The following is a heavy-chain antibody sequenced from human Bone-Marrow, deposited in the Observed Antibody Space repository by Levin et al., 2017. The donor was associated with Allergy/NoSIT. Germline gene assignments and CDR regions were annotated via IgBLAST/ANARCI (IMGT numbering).Heavy chain of an antibody. CDR2: IKTISDGGTT. Sequence: PGGSLRLSCAASGFTFTDAWMTWVRQAPGKGLEWVGRIKTISDGGTTDYASPVKGRFTISRDDSNNTVYLQITSLKTEDTAVYYCSTEVWFGELVLFEHWGQATLLTVS. D-gene: IGHD3-10*01. V-gene: IGHV3-15*01. J-gene: IGHJ4*02. CDR3: STEVWFGELVLFEH. CDR1: GFTFTDAW.